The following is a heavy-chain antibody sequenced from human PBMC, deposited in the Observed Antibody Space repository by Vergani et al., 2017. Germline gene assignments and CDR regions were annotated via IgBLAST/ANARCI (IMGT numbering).Heavy chain of an antibody. CDR1: GFTFSTYA. Sequence: VQLLESGGGLVQPGGSLRLSCAASGFTFSTYAMSWVRQAPGKGLEWIGEINHSGSTNYNPSLKSRVTISVDTSKNQFSLKLSSVTAADTAVYYCARVCSGGSCYSRAADYWGQGTLVTVSS. J-gene: IGHJ4*02. CDR2: INHSGST. CDR3: ARVCSGGSCYSRAADY. V-gene: IGHV4-34*01. D-gene: IGHD2-15*01.